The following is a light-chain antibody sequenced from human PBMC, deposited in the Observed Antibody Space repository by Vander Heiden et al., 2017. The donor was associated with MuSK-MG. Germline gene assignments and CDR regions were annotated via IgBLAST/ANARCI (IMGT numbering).Light chain of an antibody. CDR1: QSIRSY. V-gene: IGKV1-39*01. CDR3: QESDSTLYA. Sequence: DIQMTQSPSSLSASVGDKVTITCRASQSIRSYLNWYQQKPGKAPRVLISAASSLQSGVPSRFSGSGSGTDFTLTISSLQPEDFATYYCQESDSTLYAFGQGTKLEIK. J-gene: IGKJ2*01. CDR2: AAS.